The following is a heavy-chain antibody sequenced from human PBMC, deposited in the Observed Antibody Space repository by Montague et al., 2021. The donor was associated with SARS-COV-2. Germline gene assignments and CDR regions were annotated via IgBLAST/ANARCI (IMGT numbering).Heavy chain of an antibody. V-gene: IGHV4-4*02. CDR3: ARGGTYHYGMDV. CDR2: IYYAGNT. J-gene: IGHJ6*02. CDR1: DGSISSPNW. Sequence: SETLSLTCAVSDGSISSPNWWNWVRQPPGKGLEWIGEIYYAGNTNYNPSLKSRVTIFIDKSKNHFSLQLSSVTAADTAVYYCARGGTYHYGMDVWGQGTTGAGSS. D-gene: IGHD3-16*01.